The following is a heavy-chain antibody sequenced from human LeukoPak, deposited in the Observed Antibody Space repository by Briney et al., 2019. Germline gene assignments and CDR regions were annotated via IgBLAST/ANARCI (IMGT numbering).Heavy chain of an antibody. V-gene: IGHV3-21*01. Sequence: GGSLRLSCAASGFTFSSYSMNWVRQAPGKGLKWVSSISSSSSYIYYADSVKGRFTISRDNAENSLYLQMNSLRAEDTAVYYCAVGIPPDIVVVPADADYYFDYWGQGTLVTVSS. D-gene: IGHD2-2*01. CDR2: ISSSSSYI. CDR3: AVGIPPDIVVVPADADYYFDY. CDR1: GFTFSSYS. J-gene: IGHJ4*02.